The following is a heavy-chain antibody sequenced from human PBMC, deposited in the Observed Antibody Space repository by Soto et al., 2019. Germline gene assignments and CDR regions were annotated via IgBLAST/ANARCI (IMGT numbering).Heavy chain of an antibody. CDR2: ISSSSSSI. Sequence: EVQLVESGGGLVQPGGSLRLSCVAFEFTFKNYGMNWVRQAPGKGLEWVSYISSSSSSIEYADSVKGRFTISRDNAKSSLYLQMNRLRDEDTALFYCARGGSDRPGYWGQGTLVTVSS. D-gene: IGHD6-25*01. J-gene: IGHJ4*02. CDR3: ARGGSDRPGY. CDR1: EFTFKNYG. V-gene: IGHV3-48*02.